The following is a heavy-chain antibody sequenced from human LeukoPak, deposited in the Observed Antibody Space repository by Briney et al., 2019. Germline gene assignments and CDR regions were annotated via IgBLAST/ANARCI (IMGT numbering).Heavy chain of an antibody. Sequence: GRSLRLSCAASGFTFSTYGMHWVRQAPGKGLEWVAFISYDGSSKFFADSVKGRFTVSRDNSKNTLYLEVNSLRPEDTAVYYCAKARYSQGEIFDYWGQGTLVTVSS. V-gene: IGHV3-30*18. CDR3: AKARYSQGEIFDY. CDR1: GFTFSTYG. D-gene: IGHD5-18*01. CDR2: ISYDGSSK. J-gene: IGHJ4*02.